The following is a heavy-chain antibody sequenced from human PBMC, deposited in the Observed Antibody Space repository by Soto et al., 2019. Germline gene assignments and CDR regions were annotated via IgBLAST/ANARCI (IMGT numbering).Heavy chain of an antibody. J-gene: IGHJ4*02. CDR2: INPNNGGT. D-gene: IGHD6-25*01. Sequence: QVHLVQSGAEVKKPGASVKVSCKASGYSFTGNSMHWVRQAPGQGLEWMGWINPNNGGTDYAQKFQGRVTMTRDTSISTAYMDLSRLRSDDTAVYYCVMQRGGVVYWGQGTLVTVSS. CDR3: VMQRGGVVY. CDR1: GYSFTGNS. V-gene: IGHV1-2*02.